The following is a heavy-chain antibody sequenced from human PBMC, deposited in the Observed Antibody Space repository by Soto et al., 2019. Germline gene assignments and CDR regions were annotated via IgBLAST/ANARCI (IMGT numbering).Heavy chain of an antibody. D-gene: IGHD3-16*02. CDR3: VRGRVMITFGVVIVIDY. CDR2: INPNTGYT. Sequence: SVKVSCKASGYTFTSYDINWVRQATGQGLEWMGWINPNTGYTDYAQKFQDRVTMTGNTSITTAYMELSSLRSEDTAVYYCVRGRVMITFGVVIVIDYWGQGSPVTVSS. CDR1: GYTFTSYD. V-gene: IGHV1-8*01. J-gene: IGHJ4*02.